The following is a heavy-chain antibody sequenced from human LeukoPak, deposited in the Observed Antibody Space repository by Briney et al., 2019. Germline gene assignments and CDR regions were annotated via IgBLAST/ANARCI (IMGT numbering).Heavy chain of an antibody. CDR2: VNTDNTKS. CDR3: AMSVEMAAIPSFDY. V-gene: IGHV1-3*04. Sequence: GASVKVSCKTSGHIFTTHYIHWMHQAPGQRLEWLGRVNTDNTKSEYSQKFQGRVIITRDTSASTAYMEMSGLRSEDTAMYYCAMSVEMAAIPSFDYWGQGTLVTVSS. CDR1: GHIFTTHY. D-gene: IGHD5-24*01. J-gene: IGHJ4*02.